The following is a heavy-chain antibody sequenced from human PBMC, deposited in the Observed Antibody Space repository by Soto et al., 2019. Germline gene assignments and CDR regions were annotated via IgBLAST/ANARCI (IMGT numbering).Heavy chain of an antibody. J-gene: IGHJ4*02. CDR3: AKDLIGSYADYFDY. Sequence: EVQLLESGGGLVQPGGSLRLSCAASGFTFASFAMIWVRQAPGREMEWVATMSSSGDSIYYEDSVKGRFTIPRNNSKNTLYLQMNNLRAEDAAVYYCAKDLIGSYADYFDYWGQGTLVTVSS. CDR2: MSSSGDSI. D-gene: IGHD2-15*01. CDR1: GFTFASFA. V-gene: IGHV3-23*01.